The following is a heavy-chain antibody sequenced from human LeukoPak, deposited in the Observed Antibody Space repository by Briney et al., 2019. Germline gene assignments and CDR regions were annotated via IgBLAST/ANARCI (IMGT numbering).Heavy chain of an antibody. V-gene: IGHV3-7*01. Sequence: GGSLRLSCAASEFTVDDTYMSWVRQAPGKGLEWVANIKQDGSEKYYVDSVKGRFTISRDNAKNSLYLQMNSLRADDTAVYYCARYGGSNYVGFWGQGTLVTVSS. D-gene: IGHD3-10*01. CDR3: ARYGGSNYVGF. CDR2: IKQDGSEK. J-gene: IGHJ4*02. CDR1: EFTVDDTY.